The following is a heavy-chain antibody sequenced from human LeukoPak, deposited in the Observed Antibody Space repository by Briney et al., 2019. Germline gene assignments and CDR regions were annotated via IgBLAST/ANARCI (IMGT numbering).Heavy chain of an antibody. Sequence: PSQTLSLTCTVSGGSISSGGYYWSWIRQHPGKGLEWIGYIYYSGSTYYNPSLKSRVTISVDTSKNQFSLKLSSVTAADTAVYYCARGDHYYGSGSYYYYYFDYWGQGTLVTVSS. CDR1: GGSISSGGYY. J-gene: IGHJ4*02. CDR3: ARGDHYYGSGSYYYYYFDY. CDR2: IYYSGST. D-gene: IGHD3-10*01. V-gene: IGHV4-31*03.